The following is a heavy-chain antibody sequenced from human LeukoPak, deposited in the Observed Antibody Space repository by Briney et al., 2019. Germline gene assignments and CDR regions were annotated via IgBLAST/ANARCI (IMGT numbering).Heavy chain of an antibody. Sequence: GGSLRLSCAASGFTFSSYAMSWVRQAPGKGLEWVSAISGSGDSTYYGDSVKGRFTISRDNSKNTLYLQMNSLRAEDTAVYYCTKTRPLDSSSWSHGDYWGQGTLVTVSS. CDR2: ISGSGDST. J-gene: IGHJ4*02. CDR1: GFTFSSYA. V-gene: IGHV3-23*01. CDR3: TKTRPLDSSSWSHGDY. D-gene: IGHD6-13*01.